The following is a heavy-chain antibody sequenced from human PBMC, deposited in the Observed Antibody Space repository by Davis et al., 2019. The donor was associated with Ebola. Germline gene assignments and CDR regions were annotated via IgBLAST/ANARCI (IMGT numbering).Heavy chain of an antibody. J-gene: IGHJ6*02. V-gene: IGHV3-21*01. CDR3: ARAWRGSSGWHGGRYGMDV. CDR2: ISSSSSYI. Sequence: PGGSLRLSCAASGFTFSSYSMNWVRQAPGKGLEWVSSISSSSSYIYYADSVKGRFTISRDNAKNSLYLQMNSLRAEDTAVYYCARAWRGSSGWHGGRYGMDVWGQGTTVTVSS. CDR1: GFTFSSYS. D-gene: IGHD6-19*01.